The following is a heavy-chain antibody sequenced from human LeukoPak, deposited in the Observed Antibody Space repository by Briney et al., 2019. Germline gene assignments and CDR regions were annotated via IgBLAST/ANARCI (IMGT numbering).Heavy chain of an antibody. CDR3: ARHDPVAQPGDWFDP. CDR2: IYTSGST. Sequence: SETLSLTCTVSGGSISSYYWSWIRQPPGKGLEWIGRIYTSGSTNYNPSLKSRVTISVDTSKNQFSLKLSSVTAADTAVYYCARHDPVAQPGDWFDPWGQGTLVTVSS. V-gene: IGHV4-4*07. J-gene: IGHJ5*02. D-gene: IGHD6-19*01. CDR1: GGSISSYY.